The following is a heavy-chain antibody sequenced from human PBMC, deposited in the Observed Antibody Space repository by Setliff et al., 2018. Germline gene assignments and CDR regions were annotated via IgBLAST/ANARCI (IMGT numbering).Heavy chain of an antibody. CDR1: GFTFSSYA. CDR2: ISGSGGST. V-gene: IGHV3-23*01. Sequence: GGSLRLSCAASGFTFSSYAMSWVRQAPGKGLEWVSAISGSGGSTYYADSVKGRFTISRDNSKNTLYPQMNSLRAEDTAVYYCARGHVYGSQFYYWGQGTLVTVSS. D-gene: IGHD3-10*01. CDR3: ARGHVYGSQFYY. J-gene: IGHJ4*02.